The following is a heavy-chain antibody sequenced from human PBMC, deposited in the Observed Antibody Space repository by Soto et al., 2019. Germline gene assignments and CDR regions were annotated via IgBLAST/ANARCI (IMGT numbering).Heavy chain of an antibody. Sequence: QVQLVESGGGLVRPGGSLRLSCAASGFTFSDYYMSWIRQVPGKGLEWVAYISGTGDSIPYADSVKGRFTISRDNAKNPLYLQRDSLRAEDTSVYYCARVGVVTAAGTSDYWGQGTLVTVSS. D-gene: IGHD6-25*01. J-gene: IGHJ4*01. CDR3: ARVGVVTAAGTSDY. CDR2: ISGTGDSI. CDR1: GFTFSDYY. V-gene: IGHV3-11*04.